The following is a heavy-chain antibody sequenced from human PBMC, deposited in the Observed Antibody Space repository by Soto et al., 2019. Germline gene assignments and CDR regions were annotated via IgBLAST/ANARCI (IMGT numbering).Heavy chain of an antibody. D-gene: IGHD2-21*02. J-gene: IGHJ3*02. CDR3: ANPALAYCGGACPDAFDI. V-gene: IGHV3-30*18. Sequence: QVQLVESGGGVVQPGRSLRLSCAASGFTFSSYGMHWVRQAPGKGLEWVAVISYDGSNKYYADSVKGRFTISRDNYKNTLYLQMNSLRAEDTAVYYCANPALAYCGGACPDAFDIWGQGTMVTVSS. CDR2: ISYDGSNK. CDR1: GFTFSSYG.